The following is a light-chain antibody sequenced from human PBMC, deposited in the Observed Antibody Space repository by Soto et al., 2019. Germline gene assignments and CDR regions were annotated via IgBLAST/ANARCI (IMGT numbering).Light chain of an antibody. J-gene: IGKJ2*01. Sequence: AIQMTQSPSSLSASVGDRVTITCRASQGIRNDLGWYQQKPGKAPKLLIYAASSLQSGVQSRFSGSGSGTEFTRTISSLQPEDFATDYCLHDYNYPYTVGQGTKLQIK. CDR1: QGIRND. V-gene: IGKV1-6*01. CDR2: AAS. CDR3: LHDYNYPYT.